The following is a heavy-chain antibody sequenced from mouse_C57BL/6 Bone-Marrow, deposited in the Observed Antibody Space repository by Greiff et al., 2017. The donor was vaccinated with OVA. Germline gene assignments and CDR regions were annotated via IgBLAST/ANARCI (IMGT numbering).Heavy chain of an antibody. V-gene: IGHV1-12*01. J-gene: IGHJ4*01. CDR2: IYPGNGDT. Sequence: QVQLKESGAELVRPGASVKMSCKASGYTFTSYNMHWVKQTPRQGLEWIGAIYPGNGDTSYNQKFKGKATLTVDKSSSTAYMQLSSLTSEDSAVYFCARLTGTDYAMDYWGQGTSVTVSS. CDR1: GYTFTSYN. D-gene: IGHD4-1*01. CDR3: ARLTGTDYAMDY.